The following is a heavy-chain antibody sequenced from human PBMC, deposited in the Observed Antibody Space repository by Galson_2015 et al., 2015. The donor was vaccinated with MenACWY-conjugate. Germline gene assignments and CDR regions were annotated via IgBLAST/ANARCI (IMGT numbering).Heavy chain of an antibody. Sequence: ETLSLTCTVSGGSISSSSYYWGWIRQPPGKGLEWIGSIYYSGSTYYNPSLKSRVTISVDTPKNQFSPQLSSVTAADPAVYYCARGLPRATIAVAGTRGTWGGNYYYYGMDVWGQGTTVTVSS. D-gene: IGHD6-19*01. J-gene: IGHJ6*02. V-gene: IGHV4-39*07. CDR3: ARGLPRATIAVAGTRGTWGGNYYYYGMDV. CDR2: IYYSGST. CDR1: GGSISSSSYY.